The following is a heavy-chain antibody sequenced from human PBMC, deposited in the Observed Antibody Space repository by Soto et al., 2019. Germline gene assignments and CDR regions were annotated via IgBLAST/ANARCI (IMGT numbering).Heavy chain of an antibody. CDR2: INHSGST. D-gene: IGHD2-21*02. J-gene: IGHJ4*02. CDR1: GGSFSGYY. V-gene: IGHV4-34*01. Sequence: QVQLQQWGAGLLKPSETLSLTCAVSGGSFSGYYWTWIRPPPGTGLEWIGEINHSGSTNYNPSLKRLVTISGDTSNTQFSLKLPSVTAEDTAVYYCARDKMTAIFDYWGQGTLVTGSS. CDR3: ARDKMTAIFDY.